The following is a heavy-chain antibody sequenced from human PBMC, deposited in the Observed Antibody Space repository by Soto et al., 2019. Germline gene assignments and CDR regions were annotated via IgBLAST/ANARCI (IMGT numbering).Heavy chain of an antibody. CDR3: ARECLNYYYSMDV. J-gene: IGHJ6*03. V-gene: IGHV3-48*01. CDR1: GFTFSSYN. CDR2: ISLSSSTI. Sequence: EVQLVESGGGLVQPGGSLRLSCAASGFTFSSYNMNWVRQAPGKGLEWISDISLSSSTIFYADSVKGRFTISRDNAKNSLYLQTNSLRAEATAVYYCARECLNYYYSMDVWGKGTTVTVSS.